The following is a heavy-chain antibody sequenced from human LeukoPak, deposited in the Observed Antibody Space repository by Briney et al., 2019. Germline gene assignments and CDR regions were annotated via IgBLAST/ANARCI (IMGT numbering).Heavy chain of an antibody. V-gene: IGHV3-23*01. Sequence: GGSLRLSCAASGFTFPNAWMTWVRQAPGKGLEWVSAISGSGGSTYYADSVKGRFTISRDNSKNTLYLQMNSLRAEDTAVYYCAKDLAPIAVPHPAEHWGQGTLVTVSS. CDR2: ISGSGGST. CDR1: GFTFPNAW. CDR3: AKDLAPIAVPHPAEH. J-gene: IGHJ1*01. D-gene: IGHD6-19*01.